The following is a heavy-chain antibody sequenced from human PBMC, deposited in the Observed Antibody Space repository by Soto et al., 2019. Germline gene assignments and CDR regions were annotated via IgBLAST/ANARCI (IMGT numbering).Heavy chain of an antibody. CDR2: RYDTGISGYTPST. D-gene: IGHD1-20*01. V-gene: IGHV4-59*08. J-gene: IGHJ5*02. CDR1: GGSITSSY. CDR3: TSRYKWKGNYFNP. Sequence: SETLSLTCTVSGGSITSSYWSWIRRPPWKGLDRIAYRYDTGISGYTPSTSYNPSLKSLVAMSVDTSNSQVSLKLTSVTAADTALYYCTSRYKWKGNYFNPWGPGALVTVSS.